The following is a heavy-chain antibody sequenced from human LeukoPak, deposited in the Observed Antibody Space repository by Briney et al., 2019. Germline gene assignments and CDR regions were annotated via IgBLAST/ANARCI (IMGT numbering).Heavy chain of an antibody. V-gene: IGHV4-59*04. CDR2: IYYSGST. J-gene: IGHJ4*02. D-gene: IGHD5-18*01. CDR3: AMVGYSYGRDY. CDR1: GGSISSYY. Sequence: PSETLSLTCTVSGGSISSYYWSWIRQPPGKGLEWIGYIYYSGSTYYNPSLKSRVTISVDTSKNQFSLKLSSVTAADTAVYYCAMVGYSYGRDYWGQGTLVTVSS.